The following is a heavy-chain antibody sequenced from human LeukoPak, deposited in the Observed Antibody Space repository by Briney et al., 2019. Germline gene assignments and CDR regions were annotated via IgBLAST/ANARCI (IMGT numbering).Heavy chain of an antibody. CDR1: GGSISSGDYS. CDR3: ARVYGDYASWFDP. D-gene: IGHD4-17*01. Sequence: SETLSLTCTVSGGSISSGDYSWSWIRQPPGKGLEWIGDIYYTGSTYYNPSLKSRVTISVDTSKNQFSLKLSSVTAADTAVYYCARVYGDYASWFDPWGQGTLGTVSS. CDR2: IYYTGST. J-gene: IGHJ5*02. V-gene: IGHV4-30-4*01.